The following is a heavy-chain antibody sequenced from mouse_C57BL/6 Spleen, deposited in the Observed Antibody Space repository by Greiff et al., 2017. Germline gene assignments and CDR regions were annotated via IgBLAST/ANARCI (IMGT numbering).Heavy chain of an antibody. CDR1: GYSITSGYY. CDR2: ISYDGSN. D-gene: IGHD2-3*01. J-gene: IGHJ4*01. CDR3: AREPDGYYSYAMDY. Sequence: EVQVVESGPGLVKPSQSLSLTCSVTGYSITSGYYWNWIRQFPGNKLEWMGYISYDGSNNYNPSLKNRISITRDTSKNQFFLKLNSVTTEDTATYYCAREPDGYYSYAMDYWGQGTSVTVSS. V-gene: IGHV3-6*01.